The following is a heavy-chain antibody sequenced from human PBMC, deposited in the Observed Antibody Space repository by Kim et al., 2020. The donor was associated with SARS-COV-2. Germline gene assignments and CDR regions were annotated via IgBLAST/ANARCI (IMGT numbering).Heavy chain of an antibody. J-gene: IGHJ3*02. CDR3: ATVLSPLDYYGSGGYYNRFWAFVI. V-gene: IGHV1-24*01. D-gene: IGHD3-10*01. Sequence: ASVKVSCKVSGYTLTEFSMHWVRQAPGKGLEWMGGFDPEDGETIYAQKFQGRVTMTEDTSTDTAYMELSSLRAEDTAVYYCATVLSPLDYYGSGGYYNRFWAFVILGQGTMVTDSS. CDR1: GYTLTEFS. CDR2: FDPEDGET.